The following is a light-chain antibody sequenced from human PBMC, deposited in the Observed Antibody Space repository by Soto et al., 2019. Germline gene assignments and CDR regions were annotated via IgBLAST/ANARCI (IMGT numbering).Light chain of an antibody. Sequence: EIVMTQSPATLSVSPGERATLSCRASQSVSSNLAWYQQKPGQAPRLLIYGASARVTGIPARFSGSGSGTEFTLTISSLQSEDFAVYYCQQYNNWPWTLGQGTKVDIK. CDR2: GAS. J-gene: IGKJ1*01. CDR3: QQYNNWPWT. CDR1: QSVSSN. V-gene: IGKV3-15*01.